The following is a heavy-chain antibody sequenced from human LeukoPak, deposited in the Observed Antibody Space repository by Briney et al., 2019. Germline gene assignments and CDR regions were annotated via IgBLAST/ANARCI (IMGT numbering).Heavy chain of an antibody. CDR3: KTDTAMEAFDY. V-gene: IGHV1-8*03. CDR2: MNPNSGNT. J-gene: IGHJ4*02. CDR1: GYTFTSYD. Sequence: ASVKVSCKASGYTFTSYDINWVRQATGQGLEWMGWMNPNSGNTGYAQKFQGRVTITRNTSISTAYMELSSLRSEDTAVYYCKTDTAMEAFDYWGQGTLVTVSS. D-gene: IGHD5-18*01.